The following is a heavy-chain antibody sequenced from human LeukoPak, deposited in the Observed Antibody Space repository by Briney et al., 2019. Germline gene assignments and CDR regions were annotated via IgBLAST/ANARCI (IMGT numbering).Heavy chain of an antibody. D-gene: IGHD3-10*01. V-gene: IGHV4-59*12. CDR3: ARGRGVIDY. CDR1: GGSISTYY. J-gene: IGHJ4*02. Sequence: ASETLSLTCTVSGGSISTYYWSWIRQSPGKGLEWIAYIDYRGSTTYNPSLRSRVTISVDTSRNQFSLKLSSVTAADTAVYYCARGRGVIDYWGQGTLVTVSS. CDR2: IDYRGST.